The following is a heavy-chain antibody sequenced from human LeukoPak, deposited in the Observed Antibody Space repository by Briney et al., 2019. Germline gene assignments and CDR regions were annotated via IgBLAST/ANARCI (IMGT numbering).Heavy chain of an antibody. Sequence: GGSLRLSCVASGFTFSSYEMNWVRQAPGKGLEWVSYITQTAASIYHADSVRGRFTISRDNAKNSLYLQMNSLRDEDTAVYYCARGGRAMVDYWGQGTLATVSS. D-gene: IGHD3-16*01. CDR3: ARGGRAMVDY. CDR1: GFTFSSYE. CDR2: ITQTAASI. V-gene: IGHV3-48*03. J-gene: IGHJ4*02.